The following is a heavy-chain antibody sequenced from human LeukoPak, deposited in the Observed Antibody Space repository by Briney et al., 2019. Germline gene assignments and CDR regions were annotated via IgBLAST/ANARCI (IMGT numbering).Heavy chain of an antibody. Sequence: GGSLRLSRVVSGITLSNYGMSWVRQAPGKGLEWVSGISEGGGSTNYADSVKGRFIISRDNSKNTVYLQMNSLRAEDTAVYFCAKRGIVIRGFLIGFHKEAYYFDYWGQGILVTVSS. CDR2: ISEGGGST. J-gene: IGHJ4*02. V-gene: IGHV3-23*01. CDR1: GITLSNYG. CDR3: AKRGIVIRGFLIGFHKEAYYFDY. D-gene: IGHD3-10*01.